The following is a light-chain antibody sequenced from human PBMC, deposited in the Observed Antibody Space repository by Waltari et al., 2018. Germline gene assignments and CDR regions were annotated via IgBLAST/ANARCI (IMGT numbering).Light chain of an antibody. Sequence: DVMMTQSPLSLPVTPGEPASIPCRSSQSLLHSNGYNYLDWYVQKPGQSPQLLIYLGSDRASGVPDRISGSGSGTDFTLQISRVEAEDVGVYYCMQALQTPPTFGQGTKLEIK. J-gene: IGKJ2*01. CDR1: QSLLHSNGYNY. V-gene: IGKV2-28*01. CDR3: MQALQTPPT. CDR2: LGS.